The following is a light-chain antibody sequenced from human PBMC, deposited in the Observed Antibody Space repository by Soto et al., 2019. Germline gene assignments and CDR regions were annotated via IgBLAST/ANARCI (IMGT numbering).Light chain of an antibody. J-gene: IGKJ1*01. CDR2: AAS. Sequence: DIQMTQSPSSLSASVGDRVTLTCRASQGISNYLAWYQQKPGKVPKLLIYAASTLQSGVPSRFSGSGSGTDFTLTISSLQPEDVATYYCQKYNSAPRTFGQGTKVEGK. CDR3: QKYNSAPRT. V-gene: IGKV1-27*01. CDR1: QGISNY.